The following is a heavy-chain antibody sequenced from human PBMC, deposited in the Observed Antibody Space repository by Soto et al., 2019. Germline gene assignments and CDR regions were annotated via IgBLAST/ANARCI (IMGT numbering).Heavy chain of an antibody. CDR3: ARGSNFYSYYYYGMDV. V-gene: IGHV1-2*04. D-gene: IGHD2-15*01. CDR2: INPNSGGT. Sequence: ASVKVSCKASGYTFTGYYMHWVRQAPGQGLEWMGWINPNSGGTNYAQKFQGWVTMTRDTSISTAYMELSRLRSDDTAVYYCARGSNFYSYYYYGMDVWGQGTTVTVSS. CDR1: GYTFTGYY. J-gene: IGHJ6*02.